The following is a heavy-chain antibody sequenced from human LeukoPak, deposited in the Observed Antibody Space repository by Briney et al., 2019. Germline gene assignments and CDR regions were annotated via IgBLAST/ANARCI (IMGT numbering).Heavy chain of an antibody. CDR2: ISSSSSYI. D-gene: IGHD3-10*01. CDR1: GFTFSSYS. CDR3: ARGEEYGSGTVHFDY. Sequence: GGSLRLSCAASGFTFSSYSMNWVRQAPGKGLEWVSSISSSSSYIYYADSVKGRFTISRDNAKNSLYLQMNSLRAEDTAVYYCARGEEYGSGTVHFDYWGQGTLITVSS. J-gene: IGHJ4*02. V-gene: IGHV3-21*01.